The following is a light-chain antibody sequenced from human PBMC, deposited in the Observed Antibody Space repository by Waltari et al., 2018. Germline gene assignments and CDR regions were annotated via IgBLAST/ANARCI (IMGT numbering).Light chain of an antibody. CDR2: LYSNGSH. J-gene: IGLJ3*02. V-gene: IGLV4-69*01. CDR1: SGHSNFV. CDR3: QTWGNGIRV. Sequence: QLVVTQPPSASASLGASVKLTCALSSGHSNFVIAWHQQQSGQGPRFLMKLYSNGSHTKGDGIPHRLSGSSSGAERFLIISSLQSADEADYYCQTWGNGIRVFGGGTKLTVL.